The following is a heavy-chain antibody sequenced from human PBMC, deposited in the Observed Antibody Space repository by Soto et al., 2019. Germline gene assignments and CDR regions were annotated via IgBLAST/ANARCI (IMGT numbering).Heavy chain of an antibody. J-gene: IGHJ4*02. CDR2: IFPLTDIP. CDR1: GYTFTSHY. V-gene: IGHV1-69*04. Sequence: SVKVSCKASGYTFTSHYINWVRQAPGQGLEWMGSIFPLTDIPDYAQNFQARLTISADKSTSTAYMELSSLTSDDTAMYFCARGPLVVLNYFESWGQGTLVTVSS. CDR3: ARGPLVVLNYFES.